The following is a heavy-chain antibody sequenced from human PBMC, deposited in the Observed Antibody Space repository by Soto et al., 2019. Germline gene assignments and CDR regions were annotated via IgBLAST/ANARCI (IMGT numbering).Heavy chain of an antibody. J-gene: IGHJ4*02. D-gene: IGHD3-3*01. CDR2: LSGTGGST. CDR3: ATLPLDDFWSGYMYFVY. CDR1: GFTFSNYA. Sequence: GGSLRLSCAASGFTFSNYAMAWVRQTPGKGLEWVSALSGTGGSTYYADSVKGRFSISRDHSKSTLYLQMNGLRAEDTAVYYCATLPLDDFWSGYMYFVYWGQGTLVTVSS. V-gene: IGHV3-23*01.